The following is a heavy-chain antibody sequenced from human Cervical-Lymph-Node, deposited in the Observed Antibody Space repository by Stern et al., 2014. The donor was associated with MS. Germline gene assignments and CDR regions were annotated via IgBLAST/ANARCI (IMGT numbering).Heavy chain of an antibody. CDR2: INVFNGYT. CDR3: ARGKRAAGGY. Sequence: VQLVQSGAEVKKPGASVRVSCKASGYIFTDFGISWVRQAPGQGLEWMGWINVFNGYTNYAQRLQDRVIMTTDTSTSTAYMELRSLTSDDTAIYYCARGKRAAGGYWGHGTLVIVSS. V-gene: IGHV1-18*01. J-gene: IGHJ4*01. CDR1: GYIFTDFG. D-gene: IGHD6-13*01.